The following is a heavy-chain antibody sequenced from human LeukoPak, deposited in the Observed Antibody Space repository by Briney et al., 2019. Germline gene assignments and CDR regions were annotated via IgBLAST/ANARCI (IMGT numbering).Heavy chain of an antibody. CDR1: GGTFSSYS. CDR2: IIPIFDTA. D-gene: IGHD1-26*01. CDR3: ARISLGAIWGYYYGMDV. Sequence: SVKVSCKASGGTFSSYSISWVRQAPGQGLEWMGGIIPIFDTADYAQKFQGRVTITADESTSTAYMELSSLRSEDTAVFYCARISLGAIWGYYYGMDVWGQGTTVTVPS. V-gene: IGHV1-69*01. J-gene: IGHJ6*02.